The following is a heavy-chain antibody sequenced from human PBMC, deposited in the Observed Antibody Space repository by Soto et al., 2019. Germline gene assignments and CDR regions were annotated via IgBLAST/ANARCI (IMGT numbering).Heavy chain of an antibody. D-gene: IGHD2-2*01. CDR1: GGSISSGGYS. CDR3: ARVPDR. J-gene: IGHJ4*01. V-gene: IGHV4-30-2*01. Sequence: SETLSLTCAVSGGSISSGGYSWSWIRQPPGKGLEWIGYIYHSGSTYYNPSLKSRVTISVDRSKNQFSLKLSSVTAADTAVYYCARVPDRWGQGTLDTVSS. CDR2: IYHSGST.